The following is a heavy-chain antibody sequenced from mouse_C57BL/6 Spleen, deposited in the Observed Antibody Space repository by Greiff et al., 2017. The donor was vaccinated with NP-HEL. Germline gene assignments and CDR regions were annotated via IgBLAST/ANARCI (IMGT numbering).Heavy chain of an antibody. Sequence: DVKLQESGPGLVKPSQSLSLTCSVTGYSITSGYYWNWIRQFPGNKLEWMGYISYDGSNNYNPSLKNRISITRDTSKNQFFLKLNSVTTEDTATYYCAREFTSGGAMDYWGQGTSVTVSS. J-gene: IGHJ4*01. D-gene: IGHD1-3*01. V-gene: IGHV3-6*01. CDR3: AREFTSGGAMDY. CDR2: ISYDGSN. CDR1: GYSITSGYY.